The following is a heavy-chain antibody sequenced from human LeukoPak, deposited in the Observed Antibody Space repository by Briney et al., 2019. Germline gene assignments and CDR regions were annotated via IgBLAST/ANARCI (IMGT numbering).Heavy chain of an antibody. J-gene: IGHJ4*02. Sequence: GGSLRLSCAASGFTVSSNYMRWLRQAPGKGLEWVSVIYSGGSTYYADSVKGRFTIYRHNSKNTLYLQMNSLRAEDTAVYYCAREQSGRYDYWGQGTLVTVSS. CDR1: GFTVSSNY. CDR3: AREQSGRYDY. D-gene: IGHD1-26*01. CDR2: IYSGGST. V-gene: IGHV3-53*04.